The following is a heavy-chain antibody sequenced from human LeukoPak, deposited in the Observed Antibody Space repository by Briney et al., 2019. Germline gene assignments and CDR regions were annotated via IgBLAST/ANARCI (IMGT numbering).Heavy chain of an antibody. Sequence: PGGSLILSCAASGFTFRTSDMHWVRQASGKGLEWVSAIGSTGDTYYPVSVKGRFTISRDNAENSLYLQMNSLRADDTAVYYCAKSWGIFTYYFDYWGQGTLVTVSS. CDR2: IGSTGDT. D-gene: IGHD3-16*01. J-gene: IGHJ4*02. CDR1: GFTFRTSD. V-gene: IGHV3-13*04. CDR3: AKSWGIFTYYFDY.